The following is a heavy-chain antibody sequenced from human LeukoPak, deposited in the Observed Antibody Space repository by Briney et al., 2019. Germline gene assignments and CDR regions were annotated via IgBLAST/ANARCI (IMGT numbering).Heavy chain of an antibody. Sequence: ASVKVSCKASGYTFTSYYLHWVRQAPGQGLEWMGIINPSGGSTRYAQKFQGRVTMTRDTSTSTVYMGLSSLRSEDTALYYCARGPYGDYSSWFDPWGQGTLVTVSS. CDR3: ARGPYGDYSSWFDP. D-gene: IGHD3-16*01. CDR1: GYTFTSYY. J-gene: IGHJ5*02. CDR2: INPSGGST. V-gene: IGHV1-46*01.